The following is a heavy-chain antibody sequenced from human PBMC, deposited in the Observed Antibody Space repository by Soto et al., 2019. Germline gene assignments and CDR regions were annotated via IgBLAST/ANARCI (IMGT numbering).Heavy chain of an antibody. V-gene: IGHV1-46*01. CDR3: ARGLYNWNDLYMDV. Sequence: GASVKVSCKASGYTFTSYSMHSVRQAPGQGLEWMGRINPSGGNTSYAQKFQGRVTMTRNTSISTGYMELSSLRSEDTAVYYCARGLYNWNDLYMDVWGKGTTVTVSS. CDR2: INPSGGNT. D-gene: IGHD1-1*01. J-gene: IGHJ6*03. CDR1: GYTFTSYS.